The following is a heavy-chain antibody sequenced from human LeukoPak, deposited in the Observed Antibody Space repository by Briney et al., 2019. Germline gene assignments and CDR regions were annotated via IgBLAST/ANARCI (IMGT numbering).Heavy chain of an antibody. V-gene: IGHV3-7*01. J-gene: IGHJ4*02. CDR2: IKQDGSEK. CDR1: GFTFSSYW. Sequence: PGGSLRLSCAASGFTFSSYWMSWVRQAPGKGLEWVANIKQDGSEKYYVDSVKGRFTISRDNAKNSLYLQMNSLRAEDTAVYYCAKESIAAADIFDYWGQGTLVTVSS. D-gene: IGHD6-13*01. CDR3: AKESIAAADIFDY.